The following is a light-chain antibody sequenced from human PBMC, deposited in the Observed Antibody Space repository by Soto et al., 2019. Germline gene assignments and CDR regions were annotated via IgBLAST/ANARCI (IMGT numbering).Light chain of an antibody. J-gene: IGLJ1*01. CDR1: SSNVGSKF. CDR3: GSWDDSLSARYV. CDR2: DND. Sequence: QSVLTQPPSVSAAPGQKVTISCSGSSSNVGSKFVSWYQQFPGAAPKVLIYDNDKRPSGIPDRFSGSKSGTSATLDITGLQTGDEADYYCGSWDDSLSARYVFGTGTKLTVL. V-gene: IGLV1-51*01.